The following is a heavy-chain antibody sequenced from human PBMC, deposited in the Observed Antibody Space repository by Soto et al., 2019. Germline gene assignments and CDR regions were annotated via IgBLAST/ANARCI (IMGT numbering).Heavy chain of an antibody. CDR2: INTNTGDT. J-gene: IGHJ5*02. V-gene: IGHV1-2*04. CDR3: ARWVGASNWFDP. D-gene: IGHD1-26*01. CDR1: GYTFSGYH. Sequence: GASVKVSCKASGYTFSGYHIQWVRQAPGQGLEWMGWINTNTGDTNYAQKYQGWATMTRDTSINTAFLQLSRLTSDDTAVYFCARWVGASNWFDPWGQGTLVTVS.